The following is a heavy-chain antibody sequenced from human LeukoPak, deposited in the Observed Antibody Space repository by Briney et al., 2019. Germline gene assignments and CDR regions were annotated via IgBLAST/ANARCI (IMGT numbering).Heavy chain of an antibody. D-gene: IGHD3-10*01. Sequence: GRSLRLSCVASGFTIRDYAMHWVRQAPGKGLEWVSGITFNSGTVDYADSVRGRFTISRDNANNSLYLQMSSLRTEDSAWYYCAKAKGFAAMYYFDFWGQGALVTVSS. V-gene: IGHV3-9*01. CDR3: AKAKGFAAMYYFDF. CDR1: GFTIRDYA. CDR2: ITFNSGTV. J-gene: IGHJ4*02.